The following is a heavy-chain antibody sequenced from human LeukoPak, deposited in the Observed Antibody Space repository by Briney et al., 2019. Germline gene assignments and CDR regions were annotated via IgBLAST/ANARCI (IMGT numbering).Heavy chain of an antibody. V-gene: IGHV4-59*11. CDR1: GVSFVRHY. CDR2: ISYSGST. CDR3: ARDGEGDEGWDY. J-gene: IGHJ4*02. D-gene: IGHD7-27*01. Sequence: PSETLSLTCTVSGVSFVRHYWIWIRQPPGKGLEWIGHISYSGSTNYNPSLKSRVTISVDTSKNQVSLRLSSVTAADTAVYYCARDGEGDEGWDYWGQGTLVTVSS.